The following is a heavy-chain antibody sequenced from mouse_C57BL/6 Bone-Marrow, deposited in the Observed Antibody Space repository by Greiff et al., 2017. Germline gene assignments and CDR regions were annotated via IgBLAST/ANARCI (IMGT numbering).Heavy chain of an antibody. CDR2: IDPSDSYT. D-gene: IGHD3-2*02. CDR1: GYTFTSYW. J-gene: IGHJ3*01. CDR3: ARQLRIRGFAS. V-gene: IGHV1-50*01. Sequence: QVQLKQPGAELVKPGASVKLSCTASGYTFTSYWMQWVKQRPGQGLEWIGEIDPSDSYTNYTQKFKGKATLTVDTSSSPAYMQLSSLTSEDSAVYYCARQLRIRGFASGGQGTLVT.